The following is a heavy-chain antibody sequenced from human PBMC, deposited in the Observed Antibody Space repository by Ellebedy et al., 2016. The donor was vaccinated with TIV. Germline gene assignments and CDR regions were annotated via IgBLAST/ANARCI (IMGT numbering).Heavy chain of an antibody. Sequence: ASVKVSCKTSGYTFTGYYMHWVRQAPGQGLEWMGWIIPDSDATDSAQRFQGRVIMTRDTSISTVYMELSGLTSDDPAVYYCAVKHCSGLNCDQPTFDYWGQGTLVTVSS. V-gene: IGHV1-2*02. CDR2: IIPDSDAT. CDR1: GYTFTGYY. J-gene: IGHJ4*02. D-gene: IGHD2-15*01. CDR3: AVKHCSGLNCDQPTFDY.